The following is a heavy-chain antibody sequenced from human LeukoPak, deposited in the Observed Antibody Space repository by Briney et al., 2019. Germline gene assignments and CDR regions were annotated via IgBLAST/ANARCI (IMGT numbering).Heavy chain of an antibody. V-gene: IGHV4-34*01. Sequence: SETLSLTCAVYGGSFSGYYWSWIRQPPGKGLEWIGEINHSGSTNYNPSLKSRVTISVDTSKNQFCLKLSSVTAADTAVYYCASGGYCSSTSCYVRPLDYWGQGTLVTVSS. CDR1: GGSFSGYY. J-gene: IGHJ4*02. CDR3: ASGGYCSSTSCYVRPLDY. D-gene: IGHD2-2*01. CDR2: INHSGST.